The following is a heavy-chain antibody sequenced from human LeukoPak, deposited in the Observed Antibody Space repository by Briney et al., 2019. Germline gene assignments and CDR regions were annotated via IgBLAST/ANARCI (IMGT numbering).Heavy chain of an antibody. CDR3: ARRSIAARPEGFRTRNYYYYYYMDV. D-gene: IGHD6-6*01. Sequence: PSETLSLTCTVSGGSISSHYWSWIRQPPGKGLEWIGNIYYSGSTNYNPSLKSRVTISVDTAKTQFSLKLSSVTAADTAVYYCARRSIAARPEGFRTRNYYYYYYMDVWGKGTTVTVSS. J-gene: IGHJ6*03. CDR1: GGSISSHY. CDR2: IYYSGST. V-gene: IGHV4-59*11.